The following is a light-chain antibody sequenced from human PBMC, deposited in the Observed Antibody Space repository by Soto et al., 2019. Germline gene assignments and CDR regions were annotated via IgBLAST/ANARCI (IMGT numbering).Light chain of an antibody. CDR1: SNDIGRYSY. J-gene: IGLJ3*02. CDR2: DVT. CDR3: ATWDVSLSAWV. Sequence: QSALTQPRSVSGSPGQSVAISCTGTSNDIGRYSYVSWYQQLPDKAPKLIIRDVTKRPSGVPDRFSGSKSGNTASLTISGLQADDEADYYCATWDVSLSAWVFGGGTKLTVL. V-gene: IGLV2-11*01.